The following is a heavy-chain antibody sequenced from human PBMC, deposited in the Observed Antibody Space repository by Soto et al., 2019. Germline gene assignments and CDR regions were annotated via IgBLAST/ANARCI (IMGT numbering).Heavy chain of an antibody. D-gene: IGHD2-15*01. CDR3: ARGRTVRYCSGGSCHQLIEFFDY. J-gene: IGHJ4*02. CDR2: MNPNSGNT. Sequence: QVQLVQSGAEVKKPGASVKVSCKASGYTFTSYDINWVRQATGQGLEWMGWMNPNSGNTGYAQKFQGRVTMTRNTSISTAYMELSSLRSEDTAVYYCARGRTVRYCSGGSCHQLIEFFDYWGQGTLVTVSS. CDR1: GYTFTSYD. V-gene: IGHV1-8*01.